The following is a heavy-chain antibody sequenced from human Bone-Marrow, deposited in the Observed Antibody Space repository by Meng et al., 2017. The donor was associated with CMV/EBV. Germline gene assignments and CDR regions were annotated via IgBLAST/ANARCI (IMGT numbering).Heavy chain of an antibody. J-gene: IGHJ4*02. D-gene: IGHD6-19*01. Sequence: SETLSLTCTVSGGSISSGGYYWSWIRQHPGKGLEWIGYIYYSGSTYYNPSLKSRVTISVDTSKNQFSLKLSSVTAADTAVYYCARWYSSGWYVRGYFDYWGQGTRVTVSS. CDR3: ARWYSSGWYVRGYFDY. V-gene: IGHV4-31*03. CDR2: IYYSGST. CDR1: GGSISSGGYY.